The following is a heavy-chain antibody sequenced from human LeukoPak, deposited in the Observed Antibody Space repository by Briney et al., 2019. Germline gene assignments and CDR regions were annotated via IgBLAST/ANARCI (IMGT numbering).Heavy chain of an antibody. V-gene: IGHV3-64D*06. J-gene: IGHJ3*01. CDR1: GFRFSDYS. Sequence: GGSLRLSCSASGFRFSDYSMNWIRQAPGKGLEYVSGISHNGDSTRYADSVKGRFTVSRDNSKNTLYLQMSSLRPGDTAVYYCVTNYGDYGGGAFDVWGQGTKVIVSS. CDR3: VTNYGDYGGGAFDV. D-gene: IGHD4-17*01. CDR2: ISHNGDST.